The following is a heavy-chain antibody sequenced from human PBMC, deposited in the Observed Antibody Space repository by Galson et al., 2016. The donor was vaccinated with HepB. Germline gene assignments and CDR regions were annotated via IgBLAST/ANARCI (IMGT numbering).Heavy chain of an antibody. J-gene: IGHJ3*02. Sequence: SLRLSCAASGFTFSSYSMNWVRQGPGKGLEWVSSISSRSSYIYYADSMKGRFTISRGNAKNSLYLQMNSLRAEDTAVYYCARDSGSIGWDSFDIWGQGTMVTVSS. D-gene: IGHD3-10*01. CDR1: GFTFSSYS. CDR2: ISSRSSYI. V-gene: IGHV3-21*01. CDR3: ARDSGSIGWDSFDI.